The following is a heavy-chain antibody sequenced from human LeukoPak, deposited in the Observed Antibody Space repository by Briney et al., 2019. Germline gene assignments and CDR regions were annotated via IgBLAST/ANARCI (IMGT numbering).Heavy chain of an antibody. V-gene: IGHV4-34*01. CDR2: IIHSGVT. CDR1: GGSFSCYY. J-gene: IGHJ4*02. D-gene: IGHD3-16*02. Sequence: PSETLSLTCAVHGGSFSCYYWTLLRQPPGKGLEWIGEIIHSGVTNYNPSLKSRLTISLSPSKSQFSLKLTSVTAADTALYYCARGPAYDSGSYLPDYWGQGTLVTVSS. CDR3: ARGPAYDSGSYLPDY.